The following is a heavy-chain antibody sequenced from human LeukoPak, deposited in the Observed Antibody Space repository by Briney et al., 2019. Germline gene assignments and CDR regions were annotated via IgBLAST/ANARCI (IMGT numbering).Heavy chain of an antibody. CDR2: IYHSGST. CDR3: ARDYYDSSGYYDVGAFDI. Sequence: PSETLSLTCAVSAYSISSTYYWGWIRQPPGKGLEWIGSIYHSGSTYYNPPLKSRVTISVDTSKNQFSLKLSSVTAADTAVYYCARDYYDSSGYYDVGAFDIWGQGTMVTVSS. CDR1: AYSISSTYY. D-gene: IGHD3-22*01. J-gene: IGHJ3*02. V-gene: IGHV4-38-2*02.